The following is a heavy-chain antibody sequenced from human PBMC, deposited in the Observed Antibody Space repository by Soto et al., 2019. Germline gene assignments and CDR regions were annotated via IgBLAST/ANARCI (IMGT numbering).Heavy chain of an antibody. V-gene: IGHV3-74*01. CDR2: IRSDGDDI. J-gene: IGHJ4*02. CDR3: ARRRGPTYYDFWSGYAFDY. Sequence: PGGSLRLSCAASGFPFSSYWMHWVRQAPGKGLVWVSRIRSDGDDITYADSVKGRFTISRDNAKNTLYLQMNSLKASDTAMYYCARRRGPTYYDFWSGYAFDYWGQGTLVTVSS. D-gene: IGHD3-3*01. CDR1: GFPFSSYW.